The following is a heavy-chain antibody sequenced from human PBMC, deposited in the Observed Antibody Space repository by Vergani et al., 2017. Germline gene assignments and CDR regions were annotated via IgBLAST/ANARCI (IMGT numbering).Heavy chain of an antibody. CDR2: IIPIFGTA. D-gene: IGHD4-17*01. V-gene: IGHV1-69*12. J-gene: IGHJ3*02. CDR3: ARDRELGYGDPDAFDI. CDR1: GGTFSSYA. Sequence: QVQLVQSGAEVKKPGSSVKVSCKASGGTFSSYAISWVRQAPGQGLEWMGGIIPIFGTANYAQKFQGRVTINADESTSTAYMELSSLRSEDTAVYYCARDRELGYGDPDAFDIWGQGTMVTVSS.